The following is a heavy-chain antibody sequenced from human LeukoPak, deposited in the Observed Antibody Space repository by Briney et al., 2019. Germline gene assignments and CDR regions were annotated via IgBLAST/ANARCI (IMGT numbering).Heavy chain of an antibody. V-gene: IGHV4-61*05. CDR1: GGSLSSSSYY. CDR3: ARYFTGVTNNWFDP. CDR2: IYYSGST. Sequence: SETLSLTRTVSGGSLSSSSYYWDWIRQPPGKGLEWIGYIYYSGSTNYNPSLKSRVTISVDTSKNQFSLKLSSVTAADTAVYYCARYFTGVTNNWFDPWGQGTLVTVSS. D-gene: IGHD4-23*01. J-gene: IGHJ5*02.